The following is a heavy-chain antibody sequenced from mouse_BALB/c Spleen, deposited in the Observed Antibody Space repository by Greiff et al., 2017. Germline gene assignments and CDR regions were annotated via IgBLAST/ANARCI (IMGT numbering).Heavy chain of an antibody. Sequence: EVQGVESGGGLVKPGGSLKLSCAASGFTFSSYAMSWVRQTPEKRLEWVASISSGGSTYYPDSVKGRFTISRDNARNILYLQMSSLRSEDTAMYYCARYYGNYNYAMDYWGQGTSVTVSS. V-gene: IGHV5-6-5*01. CDR2: ISSGGST. J-gene: IGHJ4*01. D-gene: IGHD2-1*01. CDR1: GFTFSSYA. CDR3: ARYYGNYNYAMDY.